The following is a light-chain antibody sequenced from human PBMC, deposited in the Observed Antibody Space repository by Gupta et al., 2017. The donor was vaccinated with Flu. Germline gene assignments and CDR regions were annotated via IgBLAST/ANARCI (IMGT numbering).Light chain of an antibody. CDR3: SAYSSGSALEGV. V-gene: IGLV2-14*01. J-gene: IGLJ2*01. Sequence: TSCTGTGSDVGGYNYVSWYHQPPSKAPRVIISEVSNRPSGVSNRFSGSNSGNTASLTISGLQTEDEANYFCSAYSSGSALEGVFGGGTKLTVL. CDR1: GSDVGGYNY. CDR2: EVS.